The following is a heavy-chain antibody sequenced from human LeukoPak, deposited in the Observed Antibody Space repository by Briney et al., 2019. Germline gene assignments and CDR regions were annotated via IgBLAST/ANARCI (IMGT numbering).Heavy chain of an antibody. CDR3: ATDLRYFDWLLNLDY. D-gene: IGHD3-9*01. CDR1: GFTFSSYA. V-gene: IGHV3-9*01. Sequence: GGSLRLSCAASGFTFSSYAMSWVRQAPGKGLEWVSGISWNSGSIDYADSVRGRFTISRDNAENSLYLQMNSLRPEDTAVYYCATDLRYFDWLLNLDYWGQGTLVTVSS. J-gene: IGHJ4*02. CDR2: ISWNSGSI.